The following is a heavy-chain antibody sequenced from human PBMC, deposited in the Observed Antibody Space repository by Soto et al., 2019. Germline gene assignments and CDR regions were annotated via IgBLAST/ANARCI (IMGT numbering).Heavy chain of an antibody. J-gene: IGHJ5*02. D-gene: IGHD2-2*01. V-gene: IGHV4-34*01. CDR1: GGSFSGYY. Sequence: SETLSVTCAVYGGSFSGYYWSWIRQPPGKGLEWIGEINHGGSTNYNPSLKSRVTISVDTSKNQFSLKLSSVTAADTAVYYCARPLKRYCSSTSCYLNWFDPWGQGTLVTVS. CDR3: ARPLKRYCSSTSCYLNWFDP. CDR2: INHGGST.